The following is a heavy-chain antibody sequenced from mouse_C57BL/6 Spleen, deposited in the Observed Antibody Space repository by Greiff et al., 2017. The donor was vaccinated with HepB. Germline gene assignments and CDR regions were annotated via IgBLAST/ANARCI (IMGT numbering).Heavy chain of an antibody. CDR1: GFSLTSYG. CDR3: AKGGYDGTWYFDV. J-gene: IGHJ1*03. Sequence: VHLVESGPGLVQPSQSLSITCTVSGFSLTSYGVHWVRQSPGKGLEWLGVIWRGGSTDYNAAFMSRLSITTDNSKSQVFFKMNSLQADDTAIYYCAKGGYDGTWYFDVWGTGTTVTVSS. D-gene: IGHD2-2*01. CDR2: IWRGGST. V-gene: IGHV2-5*01.